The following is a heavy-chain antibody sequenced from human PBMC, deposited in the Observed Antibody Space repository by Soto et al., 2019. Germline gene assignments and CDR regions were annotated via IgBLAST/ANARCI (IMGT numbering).Heavy chain of an antibody. D-gene: IGHD3-10*01. V-gene: IGHV4-31*03. CDR3: ARVSLNRTYGWFDP. CDR1: GGSISSGGYY. CDR2: IYYSGST. Sequence: QVQLQESGPGLVKPSQTLSLTCTVSGGSISSGGYYWSWIRQHPGKGLEGIGYIYYSGSTYYNPSLKSRVTISVDTSKNQFSLKLSSVTAADTAVYYCARVSLNRTYGWFDPWGQGTLVTVSS. J-gene: IGHJ5*02.